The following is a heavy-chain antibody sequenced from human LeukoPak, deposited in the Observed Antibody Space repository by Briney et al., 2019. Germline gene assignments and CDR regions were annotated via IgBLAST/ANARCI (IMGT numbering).Heavy chain of an antibody. CDR1: GGSISSGGYS. J-gene: IGHJ6*04. CDR2: IYHSGST. CDR3: ARGNSRYYYYGMDV. Sequence: QTLSLTCAVSGGSISSGGYSWSWIRQPPGTGLEWIGYIYHSGSTYYNPSLKSRVTISVNRSKNQFSLKLSSVTAADTAVYYCARGNSRYYYYGMDVWGKGTTVTVSS. D-gene: IGHD1-7*01. V-gene: IGHV4-30-2*01.